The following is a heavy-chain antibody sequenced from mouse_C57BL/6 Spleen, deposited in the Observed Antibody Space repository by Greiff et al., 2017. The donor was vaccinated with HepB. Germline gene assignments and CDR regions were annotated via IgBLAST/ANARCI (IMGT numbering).Heavy chain of an antibody. CDR3: AREGAAQATFAY. J-gene: IGHJ3*01. CDR2: IYPGSGCT. Sequence: VQLQQPGAELVKPGASVKMSCKASGYTFTSYWITWVKQRPGQGLEWIGDIYPGSGCTNYNEKFKSKATLTVDTSSSTAYMQLSSLTSEDSAVYYCAREGAAQATFAYWGQGTLVTVSA. CDR1: GYTFTSYW. V-gene: IGHV1-55*01. D-gene: IGHD3-2*02.